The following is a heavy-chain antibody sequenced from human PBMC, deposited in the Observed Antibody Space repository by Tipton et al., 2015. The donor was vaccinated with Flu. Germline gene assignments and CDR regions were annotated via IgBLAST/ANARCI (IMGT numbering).Heavy chain of an antibody. J-gene: IGHJ4*02. D-gene: IGHD1-7*01. Sequence: SLRLSCAASGFTFSDDYMSWIRQAPGKGLEWVSYISSSGSTIYYADSVKGRFTISRDNAKNSLYLQMNSLRAEDTAVYYCARVYNWNYFGAHWGQGTLVTVSS. CDR2: ISSSGSTI. CDR1: GFTFSDDY. V-gene: IGHV3-11*04. CDR3: ARVYNWNYFGAH.